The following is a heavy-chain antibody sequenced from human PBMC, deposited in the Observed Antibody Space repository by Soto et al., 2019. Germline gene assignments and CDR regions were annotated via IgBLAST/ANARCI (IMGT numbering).Heavy chain of an antibody. J-gene: IGHJ4*02. CDR3: GRLEGLATISYYFDY. D-gene: IGHD3-9*01. V-gene: IGHV4-39*01. CDR1: GGSVSSSSYY. Sequence: QLQLQESGPGLVKPSETLSLTCTVSGGSVSSSSYYWGWVRQPPGKGLEWIGSVYYSGSTYYNLSLESRVTISVDKSKIQFSLKLMSLSAADTAVYYCGRLEGLATISYYFDYWGQGALVTVSS. CDR2: VYYSGST.